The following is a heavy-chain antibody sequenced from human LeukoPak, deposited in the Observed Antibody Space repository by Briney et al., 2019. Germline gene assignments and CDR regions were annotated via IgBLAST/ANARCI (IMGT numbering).Heavy chain of an antibody. V-gene: IGHV3-21*01. Sequence: GGSLRLSVAASGFTFSTYNMNWVRQLPGKAREWVSSITSMSTYIVYADSLKGRFTIPRNNPQNSLYLQINSRRARATSLYYCATDPYSGRYGEYYYYYMDVWGKGTPVTISS. CDR1: GFTFSTYN. CDR3: ATDPYSGRYGEYYYYYMDV. J-gene: IGHJ6*03. CDR2: ITSMSTYI. D-gene: IGHD1-26*01.